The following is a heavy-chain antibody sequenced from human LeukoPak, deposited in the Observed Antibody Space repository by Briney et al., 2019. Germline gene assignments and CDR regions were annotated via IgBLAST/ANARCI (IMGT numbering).Heavy chain of an antibody. Sequence: SGGSLRLSCAASGFTVSSNYMSWVRQAPGKGLEWVSAISGSGGSTYYADSVKGRFTISRDNSKNTLYLQMNSLRAEDTAVYYCAKSYGSGSYGLRYYYYMDVWGKGTTVTISS. V-gene: IGHV3-23*01. J-gene: IGHJ6*03. CDR2: ISGSGGST. CDR3: AKSYGSGSYGLRYYYYMDV. CDR1: GFTVSSNY. D-gene: IGHD3-10*01.